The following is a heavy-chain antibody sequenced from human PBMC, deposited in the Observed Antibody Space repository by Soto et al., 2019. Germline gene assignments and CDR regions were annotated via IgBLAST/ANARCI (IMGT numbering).Heavy chain of an antibody. CDR1: GGSFSGYY. V-gene: IGHV4-34*01. CDR2: INHSGST. CDR3: ARDKITGLFDY. D-gene: IGHD2-8*02. Sequence: QVQLQQWGAGLLKPSETLSLTCAVYGGSFSGYYWAWIRQPPGTGLEWIGEINHSGSTNYNPSLKXRXTXSXNTSKNQFSLKLTSVTAADTAVYCCARDKITGLFDYWGQGTLVTVSS. J-gene: IGHJ4*02.